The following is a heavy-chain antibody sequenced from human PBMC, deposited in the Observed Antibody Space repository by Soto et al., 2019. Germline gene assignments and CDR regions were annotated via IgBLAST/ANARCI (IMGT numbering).Heavy chain of an antibody. CDR2: IYYSGST. V-gene: IGHV4-59*01. CDR3: ARVACTHGVCLYYYYGMDV. Sequence: SETLSLTCTVSGGSISSYYWSWIRQPPGKGLEWIGYIYYSGSTNYNPSLKIRVTISVDTSKNQFSLKLSSVTAADTAVYYCARVACTHGVCLYYYYGMDVWGQGTTVTVSS. D-gene: IGHD2-8*01. J-gene: IGHJ6*02. CDR1: GGSISSYY.